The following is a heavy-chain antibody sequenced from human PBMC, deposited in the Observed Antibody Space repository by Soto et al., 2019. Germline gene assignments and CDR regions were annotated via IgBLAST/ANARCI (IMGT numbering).Heavy chain of an antibody. CDR2: ISYDGSNK. Sequence: QVQLVESGGGVVEPGRSLRLSCAASGFTFSSYGMHWVRQAPGKGLEWVAVISYDGSNKYYADSVKGRFTITRDNSKNTMYLQMNSLRDEDTAVYYCAKGGGITIVRGVRIFDYWGQGTLVTVSS. D-gene: IGHD3-10*01. CDR1: GFTFSSYG. J-gene: IGHJ4*02. CDR3: AKGGGITIVRGVRIFDY. V-gene: IGHV3-30*18.